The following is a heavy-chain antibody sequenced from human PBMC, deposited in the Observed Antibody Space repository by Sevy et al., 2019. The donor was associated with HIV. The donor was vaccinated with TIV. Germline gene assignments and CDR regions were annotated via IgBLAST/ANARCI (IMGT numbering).Heavy chain of an antibody. V-gene: IGHV1-69*13. D-gene: IGHD4-4*01. Sequence: GASVKVSCKASGGTFSSYAISWVRQAPGQGLEWMGGIIPIFGTANYAQKFQGRVTITADESTSTAYMELSSLRSEDTAVYYCAREVLGKVTTVAFDIWGQGTMVTVSS. CDR1: GGTFSSYA. J-gene: IGHJ3*02. CDR2: IIPIFGTA. CDR3: AREVLGKVTTVAFDI.